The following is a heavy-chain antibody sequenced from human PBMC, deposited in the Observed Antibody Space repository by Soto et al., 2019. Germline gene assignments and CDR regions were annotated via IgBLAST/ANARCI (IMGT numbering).Heavy chain of an antibody. CDR2: IYHRGST. CDR1: GGSISSSNW. CDR3: ARRWGEGRVDY. D-gene: IGHD3-10*01. J-gene: IGHJ4*02. Sequence: QVQLQESGPGLVKPSGTLSLTCAVSGGSISSSNWWSWVRQPPGKGLEWIGEIYHRGSTNYNPSRKTRXTXSXXTSRNQFSLKLSSVTAADTAVYYCARRWGEGRVDYWGQGTLGTVSS. V-gene: IGHV4-4*02.